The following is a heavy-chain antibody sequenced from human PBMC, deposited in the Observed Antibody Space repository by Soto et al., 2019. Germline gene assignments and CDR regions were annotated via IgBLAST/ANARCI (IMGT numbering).Heavy chain of an antibody. CDR3: ARTAAAGKYYYVMDV. V-gene: IGHV5-51*01. CDR1: GYSFTSYW. Sequence: PGESLKISCKGSGYSFTSYWIGWARQMPGKGLEWMGIIYPGDSDTRYSPSFQGQVTISADKSISTAYLQWSSLKASDTAMYYCARTAAAGKYYYVMDVWGQGTTVTVSS. D-gene: IGHD6-13*01. CDR2: IYPGDSDT. J-gene: IGHJ6*02.